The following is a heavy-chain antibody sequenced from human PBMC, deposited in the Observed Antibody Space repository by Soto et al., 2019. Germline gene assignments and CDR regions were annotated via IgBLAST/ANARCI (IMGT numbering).Heavy chain of an antibody. Sequence: QVQLVESGGGVVQPGGSLRLSCKASGFTFTSYAIHWVRQAPGKGLEWVSVISPDGVNKHSAESVRGRFVISRDNSKNTVQVEMNRLRLDGTAVYFCARRLTTTVSALGYWGQGSLVNVSS. V-gene: IGHV3-30*09. CDR3: ARRLTTTVSALGY. D-gene: IGHD4-4*01. CDR1: GFTFTSYA. J-gene: IGHJ4*02. CDR2: ISPDGVNK.